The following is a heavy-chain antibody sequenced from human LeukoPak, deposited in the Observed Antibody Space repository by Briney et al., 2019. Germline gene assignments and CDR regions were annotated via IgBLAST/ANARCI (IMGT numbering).Heavy chain of an antibody. CDR1: GGSISSSSYY. CDR2: IYHSGST. Sequence: SETLSLTCTVSGGSISSSSYYWGWIRQPPGTGLEWIGYIYHSGSTYYNPSLKSRVTISVDRSKNQFSLKLSSVTAADTAVYYCTRDTYYYDSSGRNPGAFDIWGQGTMVTVSS. J-gene: IGHJ3*02. CDR3: TRDTYYYDSSGRNPGAFDI. V-gene: IGHV4-39*07. D-gene: IGHD3-22*01.